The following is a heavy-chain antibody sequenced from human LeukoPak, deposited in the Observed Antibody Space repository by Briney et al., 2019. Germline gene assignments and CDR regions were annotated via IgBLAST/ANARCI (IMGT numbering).Heavy chain of an antibody. Sequence: GESLKISCKGSGYSFTSYWIGWVRQMPGKGLEWMGIIYPGDSDTRYSPSFQGQVTISADKSISTAYLQWSSLKASDTAMYYWARGSNEDYYYYYMDVWGKGTTVTVSS. D-gene: IGHD4-11*01. J-gene: IGHJ6*03. CDR2: IYPGDSDT. CDR1: GYSFTSYW. V-gene: IGHV5-51*01. CDR3: ARGSNEDYYYYYMDV.